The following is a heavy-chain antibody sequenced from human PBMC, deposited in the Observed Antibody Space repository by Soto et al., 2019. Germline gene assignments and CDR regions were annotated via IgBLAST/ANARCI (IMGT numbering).Heavy chain of an antibody. CDR2: IYSGGRT. CDR1: GFTVSSNY. CDR3: ASDETGNCWYFDL. D-gene: IGHD7-27*01. Sequence: EVQLVESGGGLVQPGGSLRLSCAASGFTVSSNYMSWVRQAPGKGLEWVSVIYSGGRTYYADSVKGRFTISRDNSKNTLYLQMNTLRVEDTAVDYCASDETGNCWYFDLWGRGTLVTVSS. V-gene: IGHV3-66*01. J-gene: IGHJ2*01.